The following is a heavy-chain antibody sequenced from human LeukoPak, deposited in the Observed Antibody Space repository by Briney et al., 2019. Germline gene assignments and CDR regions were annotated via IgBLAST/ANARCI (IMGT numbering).Heavy chain of an antibody. CDR1: GYSISTGYY. J-gene: IGHJ5*02. Sequence: SETLSLTCTVSGYSISTGYYWGWIRQPPGKGLEWIASIYHSGSTNYNPSLKSRVTISVDTSKNQFSLKLSSVTAVDTAVYYCARGGLVVPAAIRYNWFDPWGQGTLVTVSS. D-gene: IGHD2-2*01. CDR3: ARGGLVVPAAIRYNWFDP. V-gene: IGHV4-38-2*02. CDR2: IYHSGST.